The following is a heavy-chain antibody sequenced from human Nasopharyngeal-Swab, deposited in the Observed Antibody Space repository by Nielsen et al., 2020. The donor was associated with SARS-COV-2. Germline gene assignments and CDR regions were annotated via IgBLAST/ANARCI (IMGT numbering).Heavy chain of an antibody. CDR2: ISSSSSYI. Sequence: GESLKISCAASGFTFSSYSMNWVRQAPGKGLEWVSSISSSSSYIYYADSVKGRFTISRDNAKNSLYLQMNSLRAEDTAVYYCARGPRERGQDYYHYGMDVWGQGTTVTVSS. CDR3: ARGPRERGQDYYHYGMDV. V-gene: IGHV3-21*01. D-gene: IGHD1-1*01. CDR1: GFTFSSYS. J-gene: IGHJ6*02.